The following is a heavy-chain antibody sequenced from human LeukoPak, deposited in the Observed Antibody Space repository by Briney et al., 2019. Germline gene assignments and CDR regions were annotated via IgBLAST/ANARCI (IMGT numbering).Heavy chain of an antibody. D-gene: IGHD6-19*01. V-gene: IGHV3-66*04. J-gene: IGHJ4*02. CDR1: GFTVSNNY. CDR2: IYSDGSP. CDR3: ARQIVVSGTDYFDY. Sequence: GGSLRLSCAASGFTVSNNYMSWVRQAPGKGLEWVSVIYSDGSPYYADSVKGRFTISRDNSKNTLYLQMNSLRAEDTAVYFCARQIVVSGTDYFDYWGQGTLVTVSS.